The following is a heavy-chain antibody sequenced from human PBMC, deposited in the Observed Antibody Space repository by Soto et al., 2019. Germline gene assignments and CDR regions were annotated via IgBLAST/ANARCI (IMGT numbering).Heavy chain of an antibody. D-gene: IGHD5-18*01. V-gene: IGHV4-39*01. CDR3: ARQKHSAMAYFDY. Sequence: PSETLSLTCTVSGGSISSSSYYWGWIRQPPGKGLEWIGSIYYSGSTYYNPSLKSRVTISVDTSKNQFSLKLSSVTAADTAVYYCARQKHSAMAYFDYWGQGPLVTVSS. CDR2: IYYSGST. CDR1: GGSISSSSYY. J-gene: IGHJ4*02.